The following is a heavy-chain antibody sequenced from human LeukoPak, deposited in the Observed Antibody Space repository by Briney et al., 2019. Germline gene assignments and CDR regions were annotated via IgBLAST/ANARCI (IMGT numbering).Heavy chain of an antibody. CDR1: GFTLTSYG. Sequence: GGSLRLSCAASGFTLTSYGMHWVRQAPGKGLEWVAFIQYDGSNKNYADSVKGRFTISRDYSKNTLYLQMNSLRAEDTAVYYCARERSGYELDYWGQGTLVTVSS. V-gene: IGHV3-30*02. J-gene: IGHJ4*02. CDR2: IQYDGSNK. D-gene: IGHD5-12*01. CDR3: ARERSGYELDY.